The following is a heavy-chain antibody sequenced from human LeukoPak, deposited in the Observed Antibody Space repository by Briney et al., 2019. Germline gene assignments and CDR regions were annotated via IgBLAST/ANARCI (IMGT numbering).Heavy chain of an antibody. D-gene: IGHD3-16*01. CDR3: ARRLGGADVFDI. J-gene: IGHJ3*02. V-gene: IGHV5-51*01. Sequence: GESRKISCKGSGYSFSSYWIAWVRQMPGKGLEWKGIIHPGDSDSKYSRSFQGQVTTSADKSINTAYLQWSSLKASDSAMYYCARRLGGADVFDIWGQGTMVTVSS. CDR1: GYSFSSYW. CDR2: IHPGDSDS.